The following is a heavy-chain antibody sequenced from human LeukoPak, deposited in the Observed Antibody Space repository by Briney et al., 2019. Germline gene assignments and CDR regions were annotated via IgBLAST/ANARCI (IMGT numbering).Heavy chain of an antibody. V-gene: IGHV3-9*01. Sequence: GGSLRLSCAASGFTFDDYAMHWVRQAPGKGLEWVSGISWNSGSIGYADSGKGRFTISRDNAKNSLYLQMNSLRAEDTALYYCAKDNSGSYILDYWGQGTLVTGSS. D-gene: IGHD1-26*01. CDR3: AKDNSGSYILDY. J-gene: IGHJ4*02. CDR1: GFTFDDYA. CDR2: ISWNSGSI.